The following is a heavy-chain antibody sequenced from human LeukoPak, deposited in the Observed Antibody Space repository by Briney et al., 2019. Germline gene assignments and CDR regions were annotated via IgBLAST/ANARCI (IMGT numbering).Heavy chain of an antibody. J-gene: IGHJ4*02. CDR2: ISGSGGST. V-gene: IGHV3-23*01. CDR1: GFTFSSYA. Sequence: GGSLRLSCAAPGFTFSSYAMSWVRQAQGKGLEWVSAISGSGGSTYYADSVKGRFTISRDNSKNTLYLQMNSLRAEDTAVYYCAKSDSGSYCFDYWGQGTLVTVSS. CDR3: AKSDSGSYCFDY. D-gene: IGHD1-26*01.